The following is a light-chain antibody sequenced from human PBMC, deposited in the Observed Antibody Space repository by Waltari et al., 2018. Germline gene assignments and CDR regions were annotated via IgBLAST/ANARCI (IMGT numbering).Light chain of an antibody. Sequence: EVVLTQSPGTLSLSPGERATLSCRASQSLSRSRLAWYQQKPGQAPRLLMYAASRRATGNPDRFSGSGTWTDFSLNVSRVEPEDSSVYYCQQYGSSVMYTFGQGTKLEIQ. CDR2: AAS. V-gene: IGKV3-20*01. CDR3: QQYGSSVMYT. J-gene: IGKJ2*01. CDR1: QSLSRSR.